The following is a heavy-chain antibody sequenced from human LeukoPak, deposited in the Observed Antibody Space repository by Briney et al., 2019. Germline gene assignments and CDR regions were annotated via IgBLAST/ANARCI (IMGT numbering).Heavy chain of an antibody. CDR1: GFTFSSYS. D-gene: IGHD2-2*01. CDR2: ISSRSSYI. J-gene: IGHJ4*02. V-gene: IGHV3-21*01. CDR3: ARGSSTHGEYYFDY. Sequence: PGGCLRLSCAASGFTFSSYSMNCVREAPGKGLEWVSSISSRSSYIYYADSVKGRLTISRDNAKNSLYLQMNRVRDANTAVYYCARGSSTHGEYYFDYWGQGSLVTVSS.